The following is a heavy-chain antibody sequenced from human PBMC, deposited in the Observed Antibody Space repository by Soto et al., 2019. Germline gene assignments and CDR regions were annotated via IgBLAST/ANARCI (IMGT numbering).Heavy chain of an antibody. CDR1: GVSISSGDYY. Sequence: PSETLSLTCTVSGVSISSGDYYWSWIRQPPGKGLEWIGYIYYSESTYYNPSLKSRVTISVDTSKNQFSLKLSSVTAADTAVYYCAGFHYDSSGYPFDYWGQGTLVTVSS. CDR3: AGFHYDSSGYPFDY. CDR2: IYYSEST. V-gene: IGHV4-30-4*01. J-gene: IGHJ4*02. D-gene: IGHD3-22*01.